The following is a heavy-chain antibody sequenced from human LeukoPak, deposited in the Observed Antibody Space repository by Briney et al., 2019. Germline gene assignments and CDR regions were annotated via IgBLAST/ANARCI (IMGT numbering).Heavy chain of an antibody. CDR1: GYTFSGYS. J-gene: IGHJ5*01. V-gene: IGHV1-2*06. Sequence: GASVKVSCKASGYTFSGYSMHWVRQAPGQGLEWMGRINPNSGVTYYAQKFQGRVTMTSDTSITTAYMEPSSLTSDDTATYYCARDASNWSAFDSWGQGTLVIVSS. CDR3: ARDASNWSAFDS. CDR2: INPNSGVT. D-gene: IGHD1-20*01.